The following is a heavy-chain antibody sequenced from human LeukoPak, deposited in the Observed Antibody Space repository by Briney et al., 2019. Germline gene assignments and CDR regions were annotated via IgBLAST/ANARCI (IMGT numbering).Heavy chain of an antibody. CDR1: GGSISSGSYY. CDR3: ARVNPYSGSYSADY. V-gene: IGHV4-61*02. D-gene: IGHD1-26*01. Sequence: TSQTLSLTCIVSGGSISSGSYYWSWIRQPAGKGLEWIGRIYTSGSTNYNPSLKSPVTISVDTSRNQFSLKLSSVTAADTAVYYCARVNPYSGSYSADYWGQGTLVTVSS. J-gene: IGHJ4*02. CDR2: IYTSGST.